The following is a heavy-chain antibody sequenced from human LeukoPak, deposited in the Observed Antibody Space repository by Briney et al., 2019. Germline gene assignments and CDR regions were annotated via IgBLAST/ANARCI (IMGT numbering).Heavy chain of an antibody. Sequence: ASVKVSCKASGYTFTSYDINWVRQATGQGLEWMGWKNPNSGNTGYAQKFQGRVTMTRNTSISTAYMELSSLRPEDTAVYYCARPASIAARTNWFDPWGQGTLVTVSS. CDR2: KNPNSGNT. J-gene: IGHJ5*02. D-gene: IGHD6-6*01. V-gene: IGHV1-8*01. CDR3: ARPASIAARTNWFDP. CDR1: GYTFTSYD.